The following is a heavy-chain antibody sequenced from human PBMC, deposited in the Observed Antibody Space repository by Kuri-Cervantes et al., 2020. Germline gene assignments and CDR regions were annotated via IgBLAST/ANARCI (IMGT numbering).Heavy chain of an antibody. CDR2: IKSISEGGTT. Sequence: GGSLRLSCATSGLSFRNAWMSWVRQAPGKGLEWVARIKSISEGGTTDYAAPVKGRFTISRDDSKNTLYLQMNSLKTDDTAVYYCTTDVENPPWLQLLSRYWGQGTLVTVSS. CDR1: GLSFRNAW. D-gene: IGHD5-24*01. V-gene: IGHV3-15*01. J-gene: IGHJ1*01. CDR3: TTDVENPPWLQLLSRY.